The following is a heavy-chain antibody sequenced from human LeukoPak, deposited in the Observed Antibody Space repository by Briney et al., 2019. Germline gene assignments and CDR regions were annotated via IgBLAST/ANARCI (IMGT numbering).Heavy chain of an antibody. CDR2: ISAYNGNT. Sequence: ASVKVSCKDSGYTFTNCAITWVRQAPGQGVEWMGWISAYNGNTNYAQKLQGRVTLTTDTSTSTAYVELRSLRSDDTAVYYCARSAQYYYDSSGYYHWGQGTLVTVSS. D-gene: IGHD3-22*01. V-gene: IGHV1-18*01. CDR1: GYTFTNCA. CDR3: ARSAQYYYDSSGYYH. J-gene: IGHJ4*02.